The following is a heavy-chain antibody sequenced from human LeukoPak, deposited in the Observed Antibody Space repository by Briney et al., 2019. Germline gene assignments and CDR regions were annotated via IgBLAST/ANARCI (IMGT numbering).Heavy chain of an antibody. CDR3: ARGSDAVTGPHSWYFDV. CDR2: IKQDGSER. Sequence: GESLRLSCAASGFTFSNYWMTWVRPAPGKGLEGVANIKQDGSERYYVDSVKGRFTISRDNAKNSLYLQMNSLRAEDTAVYYCARGSDAVTGPHSWYFDVWGRGTLVTVSS. J-gene: IGHJ2*01. D-gene: IGHD6-19*01. V-gene: IGHV3-7*01. CDR1: GFTFSNYW.